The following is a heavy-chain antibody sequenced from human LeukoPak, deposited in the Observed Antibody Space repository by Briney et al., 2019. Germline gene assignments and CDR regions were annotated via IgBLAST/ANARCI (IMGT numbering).Heavy chain of an antibody. CDR2: INHSGST. CDR3: AARHCSSTSCYKQQLNNFDY. D-gene: IGHD2-2*02. CDR1: GGSFSGYY. V-gene: IGHV4-34*01. Sequence: SENLSLTCAVYGGSFSGYYWSWIRQPPGKGLEWIGEINHSGSTNYNPSLKSRVTISVDTSKNQFSLKLSSVTAADTAVYYCAARHCSSTSCYKQQLNNFDYWGQGTLVTVSS. J-gene: IGHJ4*02.